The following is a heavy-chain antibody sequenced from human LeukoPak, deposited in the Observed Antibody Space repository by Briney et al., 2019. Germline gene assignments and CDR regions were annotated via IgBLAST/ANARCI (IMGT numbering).Heavy chain of an antibody. V-gene: IGHV3-48*03. J-gene: IGHJ4*02. Sequence: PGGSLRLSCAASGFTFSSYEMNWVRQAPGKGLEWVSLIRSIVTSIDYVDSVKGRFTISRDNAKNSLYLQMDILRAEDTAVYYCPRGISSSYYRYFDYWGQGILVTVSS. CDR2: IRSIVTSI. CDR1: GFTFSSYE. D-gene: IGHD6-13*01. CDR3: PRGISSSYYRYFDY.